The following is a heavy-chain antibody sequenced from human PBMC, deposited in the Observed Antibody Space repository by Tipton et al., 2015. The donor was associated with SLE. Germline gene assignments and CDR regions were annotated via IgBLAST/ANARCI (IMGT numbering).Heavy chain of an antibody. V-gene: IGHV3-48*03. CDR1: GFTFSISE. J-gene: IGHJ6*03. CDR3: TSIRGYYYMDV. CDR2: ISGSASTI. D-gene: IGHD3-22*01. Sequence: QLVQSGGGLVQPGGSLRLPCAASGFTFSISEMSWVRQAPGKGLEWLSYISGSASTIYYADSVKGRFTISRDNAKDSLYLQMNSLRAEDTAVYYCTSIRGYYYMDVWGKGTTVIVSS.